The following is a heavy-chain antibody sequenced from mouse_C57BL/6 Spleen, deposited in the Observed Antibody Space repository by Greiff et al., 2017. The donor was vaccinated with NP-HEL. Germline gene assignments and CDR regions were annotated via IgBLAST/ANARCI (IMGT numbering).Heavy chain of an antibody. CDR1: GYAFTNYL. D-gene: IGHD2-1*01. Sequence: QVQLQQSGAELVRPGTSVKVSCKASGYAFTNYLIEWVKQRPGQGLEWIGVINPGSGGTNYNEKFKGKATLTADKSSSTAYMQLSSLTSEDSAVYYCAREGNPPYAMDYWGQGTSVTVSS. CDR2: INPGSGGT. CDR3: AREGNPPYAMDY. V-gene: IGHV1-54*01. J-gene: IGHJ4*01.